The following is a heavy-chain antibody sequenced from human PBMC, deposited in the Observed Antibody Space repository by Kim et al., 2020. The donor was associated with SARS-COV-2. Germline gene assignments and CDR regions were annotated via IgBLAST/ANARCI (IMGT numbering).Heavy chain of an antibody. V-gene: IGHV3-7*01. CDR2: TKHDGSEE. J-gene: IGHJ5*02. Sequence: GGSLRLSCTASGFKFNLYWMNWVRQAQGKGLEWVASTKHDGSEEYYAESVKGRFTIARDNTRNLLYLHMNTLRADDTATYFCSRETITAVGSDLWGQGTPVTVST. D-gene: IGHD6-13*01. CDR1: GFKFNLYW. CDR3: SRETITAVGSDL.